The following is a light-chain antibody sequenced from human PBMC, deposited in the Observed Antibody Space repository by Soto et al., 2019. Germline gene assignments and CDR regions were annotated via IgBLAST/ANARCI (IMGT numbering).Light chain of an antibody. V-gene: IGKV1-5*01. CDR1: QNIGNW. J-gene: IGKJ1*01. CDR3: LQDYNYPWT. CDR2: DAS. Sequence: DIQMTQSPSTLSASVGDRVTITCRASQNIGNWLAWYQQKPGKTPDLLIYDASSLESGVPLRFSGSGSGTEFTLTISSLQTDDSATYYCLQDYNYPWTFGQGTKVEIK.